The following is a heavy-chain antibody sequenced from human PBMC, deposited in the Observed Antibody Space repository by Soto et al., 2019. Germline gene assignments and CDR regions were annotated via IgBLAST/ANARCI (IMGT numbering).Heavy chain of an antibody. V-gene: IGHV4-38-2*01. J-gene: IGHJ4*02. CDR2: IYHSGST. Sequence: PSETLSLTCAVSGYSISSGYYWGWIRQPPGKGLEWIGSIYHSGSTYYNPSLKGRVTISVDTSKSQFSLKLSSVTAADTAVYYCARVGGSYLGFDYWGQGTLVTVSS. CDR1: GYSISSGYY. D-gene: IGHD1-26*01. CDR3: ARVGGSYLGFDY.